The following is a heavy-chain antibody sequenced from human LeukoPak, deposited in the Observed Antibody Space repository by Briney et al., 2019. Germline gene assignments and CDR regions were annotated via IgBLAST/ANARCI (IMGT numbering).Heavy chain of an antibody. CDR2: INPNSGGT. Sequence: GASVKVSCKASGYTFTGYYMHWVRQAPGQGLEWMGWINPNSGGTNYAQKFQGRVTMTRDTSISTAYMELSRLRSDDTAVYYCARGNYDFWSGYYTSGSHYYYYYMDVWGKGTTVTVSS. D-gene: IGHD3-3*01. CDR1: GYTFTGYY. V-gene: IGHV1-2*02. J-gene: IGHJ6*03. CDR3: ARGNYDFWSGYYTSGSHYYYYYMDV.